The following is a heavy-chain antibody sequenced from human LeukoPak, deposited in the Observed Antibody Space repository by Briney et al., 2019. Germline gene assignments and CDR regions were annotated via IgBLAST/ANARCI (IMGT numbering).Heavy chain of an antibody. D-gene: IGHD2-8*02. J-gene: IGHJ3*02. CDR1: GFTVSLYY. Sequence: GGSLRLSCAASGFTVSLYYMTWVRQAPGKGLEWVSVIYSGGPTYYADSVKGRFTISRDNSKNTVYLQMNSQRGEDTAVYFCARGWVVATGGFDMWGQGTMVTVSS. CDR2: IYSGGPT. V-gene: IGHV3-53*01. CDR3: ARGWVVATGGFDM.